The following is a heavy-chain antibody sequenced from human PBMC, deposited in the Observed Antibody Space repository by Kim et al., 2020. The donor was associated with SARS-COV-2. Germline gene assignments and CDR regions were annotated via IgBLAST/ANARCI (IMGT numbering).Heavy chain of an antibody. CDR2: ISSSSSTI. D-gene: IGHD3-10*01. J-gene: IGHJ6*02. Sequence: GGSLRLSCAASGFTFSSYSMNWVRQAPGKGLEWVSYISSSSSTIYYADSVKGRFTISRDNAKNSLYLQMNSLRDEDTAVYYCARDSPMVRGVLPPDYYYYGMDVWGQGTTVTVSS. V-gene: IGHV3-48*02. CDR3: ARDSPMVRGVLPPDYYYYGMDV. CDR1: GFTFSSYS.